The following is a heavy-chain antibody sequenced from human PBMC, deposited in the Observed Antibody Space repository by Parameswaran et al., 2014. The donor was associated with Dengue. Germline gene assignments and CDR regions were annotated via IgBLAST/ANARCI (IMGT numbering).Heavy chain of an antibody. CDR2: INPNSGGT. J-gene: IGHJ6*02. CDR3: ASIPLLRYFDWLEGMDV. V-gene: IGHV1-2*02. Sequence: WVRQAPGQGLEWMGWINPNSGGTNYAQKFQGRVTMTRDTSISTAYMELSRLRSDDTAVYYCASIPLLRYFDWLEGMDVWGQGTTVTVSS. D-gene: IGHD3-9*01.